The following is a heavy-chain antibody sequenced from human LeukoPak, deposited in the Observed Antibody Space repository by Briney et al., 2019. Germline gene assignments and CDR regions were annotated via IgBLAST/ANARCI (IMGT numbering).Heavy chain of an antibody. CDR3: AKDLEDRSPSDY. V-gene: IGHV3-30*02. J-gene: IGHJ4*02. Sequence: GGSLRLSCAASGFTFSSYGMHWVRQAPGKGLEWVAFIRYDGSNKYYADSVKGRFTISRDNSKNTLYLQMNSLRAEDTAVYYCAKDLEDRSPSDYWGQGTLVTVSS. CDR2: IRYDGSNK. D-gene: IGHD2-15*01. CDR1: GFTFSSYG.